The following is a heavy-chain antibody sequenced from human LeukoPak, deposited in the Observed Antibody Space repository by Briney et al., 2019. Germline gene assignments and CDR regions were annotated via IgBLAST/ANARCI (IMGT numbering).Heavy chain of an antibody. CDR2: ISGSGGST. CDR3: AKGENYYGSGSYYLGY. Sequence: GSLRLSCAASGFTFSNAWMSWVRQAPGKGLEWVSAISGSGGSTYYADSVKGRFTISRDNSKNTLYLQMNSLRAEDMAVYYCAKGENYYGSGSYYLGYWGQGTLVTVSS. CDR1: GFTFSNAW. D-gene: IGHD3-10*01. V-gene: IGHV3-23*01. J-gene: IGHJ4*02.